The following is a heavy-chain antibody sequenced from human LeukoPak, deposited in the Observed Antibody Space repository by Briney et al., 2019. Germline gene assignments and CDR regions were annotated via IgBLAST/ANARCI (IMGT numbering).Heavy chain of an antibody. CDR1: GFTFSSYE. CDR3: ATSRGSWPDYFDY. D-gene: IGHD6-13*01. CDR2: ISTSGSTI. J-gene: IGHJ4*02. V-gene: IGHV3-48*03. Sequence: GGSLRLSCAASGFTFSSYEMNWVRQAPGKGLDWVSYISTSGSTIYYADSVKGRFTISRDNAKNSLYLQMNSLRAEDTAVYYCATSRGSWPDYFDYWGQGTLVTVPS.